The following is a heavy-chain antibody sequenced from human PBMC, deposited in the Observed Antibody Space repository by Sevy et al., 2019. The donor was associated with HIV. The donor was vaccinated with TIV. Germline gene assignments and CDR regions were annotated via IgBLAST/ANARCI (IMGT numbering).Heavy chain of an antibody. CDR3: ARAFCTSGRCYSLAY. D-gene: IGHD2-15*01. J-gene: IGHJ4*02. CDR2: ISPHTGDT. V-gene: IGHV1-18*01. Sequence: ASVKVSCKVSGYTFSIYRITWVRQAPEQGLEWMGWISPHTGDTKFAENFQDRVTMSTDTSTATAYMELSSLRSDDTAVYYCARAFCTSGRCYSLAYWGQGTLVTVSS. CDR1: GYTFSIYR.